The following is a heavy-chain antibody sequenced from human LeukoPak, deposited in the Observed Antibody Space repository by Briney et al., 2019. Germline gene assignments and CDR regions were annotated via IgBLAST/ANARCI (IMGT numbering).Heavy chain of an antibody. D-gene: IGHD1-14*01. Sequence: GASVKVSCKTSGYPFTTYEINWVRQAAGQGLEWMGWVHPNTGNTAYAQRFQGRVTMTRDTSISTAYMVLSSLTSNDTAVYFCARGPRNDPWGQGTLVTVSS. CDR3: ARGPRNDP. V-gene: IGHV1-8*01. CDR1: GYPFTTYE. J-gene: IGHJ5*02. CDR2: VHPNTGNT.